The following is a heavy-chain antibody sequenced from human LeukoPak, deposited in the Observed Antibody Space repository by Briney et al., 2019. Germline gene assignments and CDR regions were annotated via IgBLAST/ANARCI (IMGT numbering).Heavy chain of an antibody. V-gene: IGHV1-8*01. CDR2: MNPNSGNT. CDR3: ARGRAGLLWFGESDDY. Sequence: ASVKVSCKASGYTFTSYDINWVRQATGQGLEWMGWMNPNSGNTGYAQKFQGRVTMTRNTSISTAYMELSSLRSEDTAVYYCARGRAGLLWFGESDDYWVQGTLVTVSS. D-gene: IGHD3-10*01. CDR1: GYTFTSYD. J-gene: IGHJ4*02.